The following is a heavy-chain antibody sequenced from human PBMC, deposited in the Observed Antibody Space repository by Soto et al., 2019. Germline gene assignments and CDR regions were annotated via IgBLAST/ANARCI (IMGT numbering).Heavy chain of an antibody. CDR1: GYTFTSYG. CDR2: ISAYNGNT. J-gene: IGHJ4*02. Sequence: QVQLVQSGAEVKKPGASVKVSCKASGYTFTSYGISWVRQAPGHGLEWMGWISAYNGNTNYAQKLQGRVTMTTDTSTSTAYMELRSLRSDDTAVYYCARSKVGYSYGLPFDYWGQGTLVTVSS. CDR3: ARSKVGYSYGLPFDY. V-gene: IGHV1-18*01. D-gene: IGHD5-18*01.